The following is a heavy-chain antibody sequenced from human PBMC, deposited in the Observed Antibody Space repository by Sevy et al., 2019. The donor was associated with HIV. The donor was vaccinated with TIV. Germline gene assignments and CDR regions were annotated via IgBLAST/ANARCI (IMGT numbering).Heavy chain of an antibody. CDR3: ARDRRAGYSSNWYRDFDY. CDR1: GFTFSDYA. J-gene: IGHJ4*02. V-gene: IGHV3-30*04. D-gene: IGHD6-13*01. CDR2: ISHDGFNQ. Sequence: GGSLRLSCAASGFTFSDYAMHWVRQAPGKGLEWVAVISHDGFNQYYADSVKGRLTSSRDSSKPTLYLEMHSLRAEDTALYYCARDRRAGYSSNWYRDFDYWGQGTLVTVSS.